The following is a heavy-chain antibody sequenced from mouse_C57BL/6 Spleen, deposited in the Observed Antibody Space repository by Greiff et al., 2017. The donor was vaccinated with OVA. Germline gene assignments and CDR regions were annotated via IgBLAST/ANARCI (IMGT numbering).Heavy chain of an antibody. CDR2: ISDGGSYT. J-gene: IGHJ3*01. V-gene: IGHV5-4*01. CDR1: GFTFSSYA. D-gene: IGHD1-1*01. Sequence: EVQVVESGGGLVKPGGSLKLSCAASGFTFSSYAMSWVRQTPEKRLEWVATISDGGSYTYYPDNVKGRFTISRDNAKNNLYLQMSHLKSEDTAMFYCARGGITTAFAYWGQGTLVTVSA. CDR3: ARGGITTAFAY.